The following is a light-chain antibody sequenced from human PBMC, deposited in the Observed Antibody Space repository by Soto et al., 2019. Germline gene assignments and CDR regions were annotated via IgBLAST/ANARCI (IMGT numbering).Light chain of an antibody. V-gene: IGLV2-8*01. CDR2: EVT. J-gene: IGLJ1*01. CDR1: SSDVGGYTY. Sequence: QSALTQPPSASGSPGQSVTVSCTGTSSDVGGYTYVSWYQQHPGKDPKLMIYEVTKRPSGVPDRFSGSKSGNTASLTIFGLQLEDEAVYYCSSYTSGSTLPWVFGTGTKLTVL. CDR3: SSYTSGSTLPWV.